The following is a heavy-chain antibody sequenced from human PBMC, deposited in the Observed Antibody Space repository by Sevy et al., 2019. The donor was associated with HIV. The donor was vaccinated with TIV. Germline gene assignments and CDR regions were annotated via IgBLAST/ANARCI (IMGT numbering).Heavy chain of an antibody. V-gene: IGHV4-34*01. CDR1: AGSFSGYY. D-gene: IGHD6-13*01. CDR3: ARARIRSRQNFDY. Sequence: SETLSLTCAVYAGSFSGYYWSWIRQPPGKGLEWIGEINHSGSTNYNPSLKSRVTISVDTSKNQFSLKLSSVTAADTAVYYCARARIRSRQNFDYWGQGTLVTVSS. J-gene: IGHJ4*02. CDR2: INHSGST.